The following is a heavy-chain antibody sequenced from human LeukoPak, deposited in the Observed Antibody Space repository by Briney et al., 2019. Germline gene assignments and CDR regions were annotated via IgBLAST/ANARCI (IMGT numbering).Heavy chain of an antibody. CDR1: GFTFSSYG. D-gene: IGHD5-18*01. CDR2: ISYDGSNK. Sequence: PGRSLRLSCAASGFTFSSYGMHWVRQAPGKGLEWVAVISYDGSNKYYADSVKGRFTISRDNSKNTLYLQMNSLRAEDTAVYYCAKDGVDDFGYSYGYGYWGQGTLVTVSS. J-gene: IGHJ4*02. V-gene: IGHV3-30*18. CDR3: AKDGVDDFGYSYGYGY.